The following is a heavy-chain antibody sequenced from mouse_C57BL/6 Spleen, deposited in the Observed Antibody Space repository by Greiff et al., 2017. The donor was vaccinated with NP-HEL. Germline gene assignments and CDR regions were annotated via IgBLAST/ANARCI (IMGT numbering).Heavy chain of an antibody. CDR3: AKQAGGNYGGYAMDY. Sequence: VKLMESGPGLVAPLQSLSITCTVSGFSLTSYGVDWVRQPPGKGLEWLGVIWGGGSTNYNSALMSRLSLSKDNSKSQVFLKMNSLQTDDTAMYYCAKQAGGNYGGYAMDYWGQGTSVTVSS. CDR1: GFSLTSYG. CDR2: IWGGGST. V-gene: IGHV2-9*01. J-gene: IGHJ4*01. D-gene: IGHD1-1*02.